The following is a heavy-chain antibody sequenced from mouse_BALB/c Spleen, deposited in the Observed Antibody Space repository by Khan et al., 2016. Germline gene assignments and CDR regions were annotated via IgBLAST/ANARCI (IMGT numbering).Heavy chain of an antibody. Sequence: EVELVESGGDLVKPGGSLKLSCAASGFTFSTYGMSWVRQTPDKRLEWVATISSGGDYIFYLDSLRGRFTISRDNARNTLYLQMGSLKSEDTAMYYCTRRDGWTMDYWGQGTSVTVSS. J-gene: IGHJ4*01. CDR1: GFTFSTYG. V-gene: IGHV5-6*01. CDR2: ISSGGDYI. CDR3: TRRDGWTMDY. D-gene: IGHD2-3*01.